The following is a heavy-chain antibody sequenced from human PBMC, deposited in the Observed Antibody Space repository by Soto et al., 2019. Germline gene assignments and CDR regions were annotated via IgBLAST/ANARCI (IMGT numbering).Heavy chain of an antibody. J-gene: IGHJ6*02. CDR3: AKEQDSSTMTKPGRKYYDYYGMDV. D-gene: IGHD4-17*01. Sequence: EVQLLESGGGLVQPGGSLRLSCAASGFTFSSYAMSWVRQAPGKGLEWVSAISGSGGSTYYADSVKGRFTISRDNSKNKLYLQMNSLRAEDTAVYYCAKEQDSSTMTKPGRKYYDYYGMDVWGQGTTVTVS. V-gene: IGHV3-23*01. CDR2: ISGSGGST. CDR1: GFTFSSYA.